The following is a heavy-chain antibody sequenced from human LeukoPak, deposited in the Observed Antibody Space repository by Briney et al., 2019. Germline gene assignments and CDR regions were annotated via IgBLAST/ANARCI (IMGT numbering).Heavy chain of an antibody. Sequence: ASVKVSCKASGYTFTGYYMHWVRQAPEQGLEWMGRINPNSGGTNYAQKFQGRVTMTRDTSISTAYMELSRLRSDDTAVYYCARLSYDSSGYYNWFDPWGQGTLVTVSS. D-gene: IGHD3-22*01. CDR3: ARLSYDSSGYYNWFDP. J-gene: IGHJ5*02. V-gene: IGHV1-2*06. CDR1: GYTFTGYY. CDR2: INPNSGGT.